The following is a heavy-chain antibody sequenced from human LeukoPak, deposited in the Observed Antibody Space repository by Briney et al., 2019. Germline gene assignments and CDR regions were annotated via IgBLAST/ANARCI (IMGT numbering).Heavy chain of an antibody. Sequence: KTSETLSLTCAVSGGSLSGYYWTWSRQTPGKGLEWIGEISHSGITNFNPSLKSRVTISLDTSQNQISLNLRSVTAADTSVYYCARASYYGLVLDTWGQGTLVTVSS. V-gene: IGHV4-34*01. D-gene: IGHD3-10*01. CDR2: ISHSGIT. CDR3: ARASYYGLVLDT. CDR1: GGSLSGYY. J-gene: IGHJ3*02.